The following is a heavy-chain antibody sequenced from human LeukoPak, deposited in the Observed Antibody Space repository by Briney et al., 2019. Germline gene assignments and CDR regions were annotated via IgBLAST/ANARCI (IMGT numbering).Heavy chain of an antibody. CDR1: GYTFIGHY. Sequence: ASVKVSCKSSGYTFIGHYMHWVRQVPGQGLEWMGWINSNSGGTKYAQKFQGSVIMTRDTSISTAYMELSRLKSDETAVYYCGRGRIRSWSDVFVIWGKGQRSPSLQ. D-gene: IGHD2-15*01. J-gene: IGHJ3*02. CDR3: GRGRIRSWSDVFVI. V-gene: IGHV1-2*02. CDR2: INSNSGGT.